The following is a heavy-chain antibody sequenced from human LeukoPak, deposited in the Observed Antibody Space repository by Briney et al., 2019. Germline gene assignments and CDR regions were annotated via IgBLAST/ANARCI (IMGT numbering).Heavy chain of an antibody. V-gene: IGHV1-69*05. CDR3: ASWRDGYNSADY. CDR2: IIPIFGTA. D-gene: IGHD5-24*01. Sequence: ASVKVSCKASGGTSSSYAISWVRQAPGQGLEWMGRIIPIFGTANYAQKFQGRVTITTDESTSTAYMELSSLRSEDTAVYYCASWRDGYNSADYWGQGTLVTVSS. J-gene: IGHJ4*02. CDR1: GGTSSSYA.